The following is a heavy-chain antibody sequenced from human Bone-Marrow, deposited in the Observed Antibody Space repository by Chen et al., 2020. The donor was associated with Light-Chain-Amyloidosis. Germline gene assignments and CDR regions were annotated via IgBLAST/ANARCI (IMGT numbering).Heavy chain of an antibody. CDR3: ARDRTLFGVAQYYFDY. J-gene: IGHJ4*02. V-gene: IGHV3-7*03. CDR1: GFTSSDYW. D-gene: IGHD3-3*01. CDR2: VRKDVSGK. Sequence: DVRLVESGGGLVQPGGSLRLPCAASGFTSSDYWMSWVRQSPGKGLEWVANVRKDVSGKDYAASVKGRFTISRDDAKNSVYLQMNNLRAEDTAVYYCARDRTLFGVAQYYFDYWGQGTRVTVSS.